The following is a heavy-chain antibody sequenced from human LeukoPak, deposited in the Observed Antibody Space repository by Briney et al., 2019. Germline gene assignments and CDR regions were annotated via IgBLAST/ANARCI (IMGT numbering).Heavy chain of an antibody. CDR1: GGSISSYY. J-gene: IGHJ6*03. V-gene: IGHV4-59*01. D-gene: IGHD3-10*01. CDR3: ARGRSSMVRGYYYYYMDV. Sequence: SETLSLTCTVSGGSISSYYWSWIRQPPGKGLEWIGYIYYSGSTNYNPSLKSRVTISVDTSKNQFSLKLSSVTAADTAVYYCARGRSSMVRGYYYYYMDVWGKVTTVTISS. CDR2: IYYSGST.